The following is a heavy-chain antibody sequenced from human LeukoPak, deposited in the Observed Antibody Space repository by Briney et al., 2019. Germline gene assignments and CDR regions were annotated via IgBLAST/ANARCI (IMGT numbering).Heavy chain of an antibody. D-gene: IGHD3-10*02. Sequence: GGSLRLSCAASGFSFSSYEMNWVRQAPGKGLEWVSYVDSSGSTTHYADSVKGRFTISRDNAKNSLYLQMNSLRAEDTAVYYCAELGITMIGGVWGKGTTVTISS. J-gene: IGHJ6*04. V-gene: IGHV3-48*03. CDR2: VDSSGSTT. CDR3: AELGITMIGGV. CDR1: GFSFSSYE.